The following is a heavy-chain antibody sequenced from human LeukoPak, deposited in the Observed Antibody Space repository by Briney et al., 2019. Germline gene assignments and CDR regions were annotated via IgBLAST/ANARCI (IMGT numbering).Heavy chain of an antibody. D-gene: IGHD3-3*01. Sequence: GASVKVSCKASGYTFTSYGISWVRQAPGQGLEWMGWISAYNGNTNYAQKFQGRVTITADESTSTAYMELSSLRSEDTTVYYCARGDILRFLADIWGQGTMVTVSS. V-gene: IGHV1-18*01. J-gene: IGHJ3*02. CDR2: ISAYNGNT. CDR1: GYTFTSYG. CDR3: ARGDILRFLADI.